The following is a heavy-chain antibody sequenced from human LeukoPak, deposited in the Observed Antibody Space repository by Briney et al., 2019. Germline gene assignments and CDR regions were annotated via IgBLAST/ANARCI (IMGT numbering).Heavy chain of an antibody. CDR1: GFTFSDYY. CDR2: ISSSGSTI. CDR3: ARGNRIAVAGPHQYYYYGMDV. Sequence: GGSLRLSCAASGFTFSDYYMNWIRQAPGKGLEWVSYISSSGSTIYYADSVKGRFTISRDNAKNSLYLQMNSLRAEDTAVYYCARGNRIAVAGPHQYYYYGMDVWGQGTTVTVSS. J-gene: IGHJ6*02. V-gene: IGHV3-11*04. D-gene: IGHD6-19*01.